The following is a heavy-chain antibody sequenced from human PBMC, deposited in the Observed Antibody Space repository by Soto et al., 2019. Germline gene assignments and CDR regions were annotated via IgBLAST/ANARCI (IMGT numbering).Heavy chain of an antibody. CDR3: IIGFGEVGSTAAFDI. CDR1: GFTFSRFW. J-gene: IGHJ3*02. CDR2: IHSDGGST. D-gene: IGHD1-26*01. V-gene: IGHV3-74*01. Sequence: QPGGSLRLSCAASGFTFSRFWMHWVRQAPGKGLEWVAHIHSDGGSTCYADFVKGRFTISRDNAKNTVYLQMNSLRAEDTAMYYCIIGFGEVGSTAAFDIWGHGAMVTVSS.